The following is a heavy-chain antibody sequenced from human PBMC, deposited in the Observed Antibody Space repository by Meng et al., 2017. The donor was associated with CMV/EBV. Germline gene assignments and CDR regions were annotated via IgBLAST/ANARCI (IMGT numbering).Heavy chain of an antibody. J-gene: IGHJ6*02. CDR1: GFTFSSYA. CDR3: AKDAPSYGVSPSYYYYGMDV. V-gene: IGHV3-30*02. CDR2: IRYDGSNR. D-gene: IGHD4-17*01. Sequence: GGSLRLSCAASGFTFSSYAMHWVRQAPGKGLDWVAFIRYDGSNRYYADSVKGRFTISRDNSKNTLYLQMNSLRPEDTAVYYCAKDAPSYGVSPSYYYYGMDVWGQGTTVTVSS.